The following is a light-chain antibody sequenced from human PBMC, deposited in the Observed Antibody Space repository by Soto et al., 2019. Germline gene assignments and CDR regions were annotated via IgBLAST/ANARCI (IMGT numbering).Light chain of an antibody. CDR1: QSVSRSF. V-gene: IGKV3-20*01. J-gene: IGKJ5*01. Sequence: EIVLTQSPGTLSLSPGERATLSCRASQSVSRSFLAWYQQKPGQAPRLLIYGASSRATGIPDRFTGSGSGTDVTLITSRLESEDFAVYFCQQYGSSPITFGLGTRLEIK. CDR3: QQYGSSPIT. CDR2: GAS.